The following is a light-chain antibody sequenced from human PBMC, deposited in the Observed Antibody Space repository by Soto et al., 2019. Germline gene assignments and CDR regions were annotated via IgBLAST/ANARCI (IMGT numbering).Light chain of an antibody. CDR2: GAS. V-gene: IGKV3-20*01. J-gene: IGKJ2*01. CDR3: LQYGSSPYT. Sequence: EIVLTQSPGTLSLSPGERATLSCRASQSVSSSYLAWYQQKPGQAPRPLIYGASSRATGIPDRFSGSGSGTAFTRTISRLEPADFAVDDCLQYGSSPYTFGQGTKLESK. CDR1: QSVSSSY.